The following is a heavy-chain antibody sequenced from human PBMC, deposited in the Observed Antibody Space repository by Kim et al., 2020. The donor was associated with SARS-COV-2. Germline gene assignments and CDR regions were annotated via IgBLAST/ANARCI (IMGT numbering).Heavy chain of an antibody. D-gene: IGHD6-13*01. CDR2: ISAYNGNT. CDR1: GYTFTSYG. CDR3: ARDPTYSSSSFDYYYYYGMDV. Sequence: ASVKVSCKASGYTFTSYGISWVRQAPGQGLEWMGWISAYNGNTNYAQKLQGRVTMTTDTSTSTAYMELRSLRSDDTAVYYCARDPTYSSSSFDYYYYYGMDVWGQGTTVTVSS. V-gene: IGHV1-18*01. J-gene: IGHJ6*02.